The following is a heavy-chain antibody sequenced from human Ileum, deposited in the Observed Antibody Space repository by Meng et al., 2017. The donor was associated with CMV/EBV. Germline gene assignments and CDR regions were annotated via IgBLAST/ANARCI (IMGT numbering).Heavy chain of an antibody. V-gene: IGHV1-69*12. J-gene: IGHJ4*02. D-gene: IGHD1-14*01. Sequence: VQLVQSGAEMKKPGSSVKVSCKASGDTFTSYTISWARQAPGQGLEWMGVISPVFRTSNYAQKLQGRLTITADESTSTAYMELSSLTSEDTAVYYCATSGRGPRYYFDYWGQGTLVTVSS. CDR2: ISPVFRTS. CDR3: ATSGRGPRYYFDY. CDR1: GDTFTSYT.